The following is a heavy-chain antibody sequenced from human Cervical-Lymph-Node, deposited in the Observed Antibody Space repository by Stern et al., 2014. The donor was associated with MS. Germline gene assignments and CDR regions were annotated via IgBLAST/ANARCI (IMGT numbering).Heavy chain of an antibody. J-gene: IGHJ6*02. CDR3: VRGGFSYGYGLDA. CDR1: GYTFINYD. Sequence: QVQLVQSGSQVIKPGASVKVSCQASGYTFINYDIFWVRQATGQGLEWMGWMNPNNANTGHAQKFQGRVTMTRNTSISTAYMELSSLRSDDTAVYYCVRGGFSYGYGLDAWGQGTAVIVSS. CDR2: MNPNNANT. V-gene: IGHV1-8*01. D-gene: IGHD5-18*01.